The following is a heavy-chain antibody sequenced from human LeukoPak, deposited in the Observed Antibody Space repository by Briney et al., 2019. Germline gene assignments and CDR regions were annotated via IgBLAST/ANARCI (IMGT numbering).Heavy chain of an antibody. J-gene: IGHJ3*02. D-gene: IGHD1-1*01. CDR2: IIPIFGTA. CDR1: GGTFSSYA. Sequence: SVKVSCKASGGTFSSYAISWVRQAPGQGLEWMGGIIPIFGTANYAQKFQGRVTITADESTSTAYMELSSLRSEDTAVYYCARGGTTGTTWAFDIWGQGTMVTVSS. CDR3: ARGGTTGTTWAFDI. V-gene: IGHV1-69*13.